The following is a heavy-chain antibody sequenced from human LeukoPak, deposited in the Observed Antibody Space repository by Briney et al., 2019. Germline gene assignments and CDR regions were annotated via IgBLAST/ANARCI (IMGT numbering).Heavy chain of an antibody. CDR2: IYYSGST. CDR3: ARGLDGPYDSSGYSLGRFDP. D-gene: IGHD3-22*01. CDR1: GGSISSYY. V-gene: IGHV4-39*07. J-gene: IGHJ5*02. Sequence: SETLSLTCTVSGGSISSYYWGWIRQPPGKGLEWIGSIYYSGSTYYNPSLKSRVTISVDTSKNQFSLKLSSVTAADTAVYYCARGLDGPYDSSGYSLGRFDPWGQGTLVTVSS.